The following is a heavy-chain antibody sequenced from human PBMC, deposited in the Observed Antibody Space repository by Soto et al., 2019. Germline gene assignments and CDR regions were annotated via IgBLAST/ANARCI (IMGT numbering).Heavy chain of an antibody. CDR2: IIPISGAA. D-gene: IGHD1-7*01. V-gene: IGHV1-69*06. CDR3: ARDMTRTVVPYSDF. Sequence: ASVKVSCTASGGTFSNSVVNWVRQAPGQGLEWMGRIIPISGAANYAQKLQGRVTITADKSTRPSYMALSSLISEDTAVYYCARDMTRTVVPYSDFWGQGTLVTVSA. J-gene: IGHJ4*02. CDR1: GGTFSNSV.